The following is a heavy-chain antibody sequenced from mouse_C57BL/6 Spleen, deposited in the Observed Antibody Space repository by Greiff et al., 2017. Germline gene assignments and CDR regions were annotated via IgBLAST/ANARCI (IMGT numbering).Heavy chain of an antibody. CDR2: IRSKSSNYAT. D-gene: IGHD1-1*01. J-gene: IGHJ2*01. V-gene: IGHV10-3*01. CDR1: GFTFNTYA. Sequence: VQVVESGGGLVQPKGSLKLSCAASGFTFNTYAMHWVRQAPGKGLEWVARIRSKSSNYATYYADSVKDRFTISRDDSQSMLYLQMNNLKTEDTAMYYCVREFYYYGSSYFDYWGQGTTLTVSS. CDR3: VREFYYYGSSYFDY.